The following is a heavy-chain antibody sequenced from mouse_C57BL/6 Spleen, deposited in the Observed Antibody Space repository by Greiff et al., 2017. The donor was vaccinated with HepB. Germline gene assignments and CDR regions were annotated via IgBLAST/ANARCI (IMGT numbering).Heavy chain of an antibody. V-gene: IGHV1-54*01. D-gene: IGHD1-1*01. CDR2: INPGSGGT. Sequence: QVQLQQSGAELVRPGTSVKVSCKASGYAFTNYLIEWVKQRPGQGLEWIGVINPGSGGTNYNEKFKGKATLTADKSSSTAYMQLSSLTSEDSAVYVCARSDYYGSRYFDVWGTGTTVTVSS. J-gene: IGHJ1*03. CDR1: GYAFTNYL. CDR3: ARSDYYGSRYFDV.